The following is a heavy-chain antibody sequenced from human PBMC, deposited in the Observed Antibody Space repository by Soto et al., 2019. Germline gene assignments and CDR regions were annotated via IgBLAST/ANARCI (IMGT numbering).Heavy chain of an antibody. J-gene: IGHJ6*02. CDR2: IRSKANSYAT. Sequence: PGGSLRLSCAASGFTFSGSAMHWVRQASGKGLEWVGRIRSKANSYATAYAASVKGRFTISRDDSKNTAYLQMNSLKTEDTAAYYCTRPTYYDFWSGPGTYGMDVWGQGTTVTVSS. D-gene: IGHD3-3*01. CDR1: GFTFSGSA. CDR3: TRPTYYDFWSGPGTYGMDV. V-gene: IGHV3-73*01.